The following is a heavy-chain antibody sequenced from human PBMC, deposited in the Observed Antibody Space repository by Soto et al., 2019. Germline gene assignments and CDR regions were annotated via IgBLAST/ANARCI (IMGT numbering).Heavy chain of an antibody. CDR1: GGSVSSGSYY. CDR2: IYYSGST. D-gene: IGHD6-19*01. CDR3: ARAPPVAGKIERVRYFDL. V-gene: IGHV4-61*01. Sequence: SETLSLTCTVSGGSVSSGSYYWSWIRQPPGKGLEWIGYIYYSGSTNYNPSLKSRVTISVDTSKNQFSLKLSSVTAADTAVYYCARAPPVAGKIERVRYFDLWGRGTLVTVSS. J-gene: IGHJ2*01.